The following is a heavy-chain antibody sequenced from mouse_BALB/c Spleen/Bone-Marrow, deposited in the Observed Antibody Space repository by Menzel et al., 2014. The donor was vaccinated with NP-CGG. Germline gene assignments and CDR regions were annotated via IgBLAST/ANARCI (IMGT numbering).Heavy chain of an antibody. D-gene: IGHD3-2*01. CDR3: AREWTARAVDY. V-gene: IGHV1-54*01. CDR1: GYAFTNYL. J-gene: IGHJ2*01. Sequence: QVQLQQSGAELARLGTSVKVSCKASGYAFTNYLIEWVKQRPVQGLEGIGVINPGSGGANYNAKFKGKATLTADKSSSTAYMQLSSLTSDDSAVYFCAREWTARAVDYWGQGTTLTVSS. CDR2: INPGSGGA.